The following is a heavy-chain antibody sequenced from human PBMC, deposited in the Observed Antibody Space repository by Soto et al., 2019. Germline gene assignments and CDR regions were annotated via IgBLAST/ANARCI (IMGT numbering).Heavy chain of an antibody. CDR1: GFSFSSYA. V-gene: IGHV3-23*01. Sequence: EVQLLESGGGLVQPGGSLRLSCAASGFSFSSYAMSWVRQAPGKGLEWVSSISGGGGSTYYADSVKGRFTISRVNSKNTLFVQMNSLRAEDTAVYYCAKDSYGSGTDSFYGMDVWGQGTTVTVSS. D-gene: IGHD3-10*01. J-gene: IGHJ6*02. CDR2: ISGGGGST. CDR3: AKDSYGSGTDSFYGMDV.